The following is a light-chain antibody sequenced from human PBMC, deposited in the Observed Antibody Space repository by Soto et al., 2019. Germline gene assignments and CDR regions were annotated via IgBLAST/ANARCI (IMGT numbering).Light chain of an antibody. CDR3: LIYYGGAQV. J-gene: IGLJ2*01. V-gene: IGLV7-43*01. CDR2: STS. Sequence: QTVVTQEPSLTVSPGGTVTLTCASSTGAVTRGYYPNWFQQKPGQAPRALIYSTSNQHSWTPARFSGSLLGGKAALTLSGVHHEDEAEYYCLIYYGGAQVFGGGTKVTVL. CDR1: TGAVTRGYY.